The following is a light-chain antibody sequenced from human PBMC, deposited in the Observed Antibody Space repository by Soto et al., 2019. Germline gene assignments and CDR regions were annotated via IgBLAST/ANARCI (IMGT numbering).Light chain of an antibody. Sequence: DIQLTQSPSSLSASVGDRVTITCRASQSISLFLNWYQQKPGQAPKLLIYAASSLQSGVPSRFSGSGSGTYFTLTISTVQPEDFATYFCQESNDHPRTFGQGTKVEIK. CDR1: QSISLF. CDR2: AAS. J-gene: IGKJ1*01. CDR3: QESNDHPRT. V-gene: IGKV1-39*01.